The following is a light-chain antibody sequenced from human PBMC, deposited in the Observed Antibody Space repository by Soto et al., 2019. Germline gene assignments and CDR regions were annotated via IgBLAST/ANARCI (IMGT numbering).Light chain of an antibody. CDR1: SSDVGSYNL. J-gene: IGLJ7*01. CDR2: EVF. Sequence: QSALTQPASVSGSPGQSITISCTGPSSDVGSYNLVSWYQQYPGKAPKLIIFEVFKRPSGVSHRFSGSKSGNTASLTSSGLQAEDEANYYRCSYAGRATYVFGGGTKLTVL. V-gene: IGLV2-23*02. CDR3: CSYAGRATYV.